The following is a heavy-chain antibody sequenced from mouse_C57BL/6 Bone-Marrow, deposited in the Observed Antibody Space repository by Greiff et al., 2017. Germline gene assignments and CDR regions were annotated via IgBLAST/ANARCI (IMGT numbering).Heavy chain of an antibody. D-gene: IGHD1-1*01. CDR2: IWSGGST. V-gene: IGHV2-2*01. CDR3: AYYCSGDVYALDY. Sequence: VKLMESGPGLVQPSQSLSITCTVSGFSLTSYGVHWVRQSPGKGLEWLGVIWSGGSTDYNAAFISRLSISEDNSKSQVFFKMNSLQADDTAIYYFAYYCSGDVYALDYWGQRTSVAVSS. J-gene: IGHJ4*01. CDR1: GFSLTSYG.